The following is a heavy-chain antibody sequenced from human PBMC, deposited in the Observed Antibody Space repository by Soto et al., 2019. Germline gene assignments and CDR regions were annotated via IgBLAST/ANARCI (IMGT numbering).Heavy chain of an antibody. CDR1: GFTFSSYS. CDR3: ARDPVGVVAAR. V-gene: IGHV3-48*01. Sequence: EVQLVESGGGLVQPGGSLRLSCAASGFTFSSYSMNWVRQAPGKGLEWVSYISSSSTIYYADSVKGRVTISSDNAKNSLYLQMNSLRAEDTAVYYCARDPVGVVAARWGQGTLVTVSS. J-gene: IGHJ4*02. CDR2: ISSSSTI. D-gene: IGHD2-15*01.